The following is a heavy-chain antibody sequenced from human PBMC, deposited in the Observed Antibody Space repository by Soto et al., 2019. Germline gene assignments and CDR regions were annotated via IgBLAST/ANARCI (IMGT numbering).Heavy chain of an antibody. D-gene: IGHD2-2*01. J-gene: IGHJ6*02. CDR1: GGTFSSYA. CDR3: SGHVPAAGYYYGMDV. V-gene: IGHV1-69*12. Sequence: QVQLVQSGAEVKKPGSSVKVSCKASGGTFSSYAISWVRQAPGQGLEWMGGIIPIFGTANYAQKFKGRVTITADESTRTSYMELSSLRSEDTAVYYCSGHVPAAGYYYGMDVWGQGTTVTVSS. CDR2: IIPIFGTA.